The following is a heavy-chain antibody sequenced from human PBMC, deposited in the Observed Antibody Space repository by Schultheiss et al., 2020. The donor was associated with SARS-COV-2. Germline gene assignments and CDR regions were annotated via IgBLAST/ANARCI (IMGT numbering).Heavy chain of an antibody. CDR2: IYPGDSDT. CDR1: GYSFTSSL. CDR3: ARQEYGGPLRYFDL. J-gene: IGHJ2*01. Sequence: GGSLRLSCKGSGYSFTSSLIGWVRQMPGKGLEWMGIIYPGDSDTKYSPSFQGQVTISADKSISTAYLQWSSLKASDTAMYYCARQEYGGPLRYFDLWGRGTLVTVSS. V-gene: IGHV5-51*01. D-gene: IGHD4-23*01.